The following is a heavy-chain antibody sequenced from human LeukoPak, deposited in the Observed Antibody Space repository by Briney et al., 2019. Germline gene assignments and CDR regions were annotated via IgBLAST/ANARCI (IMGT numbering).Heavy chain of an antibody. CDR1: GGTFSSYA. CDR2: ITPLFGTA. Sequence: GSSVKVSCKASGGTFSSYAISWVRQAPGQGLERMGGITPLFGTANYAQKFQGRVTITADESTSTAYMELSSLRSEDTAVYYCARDRKLGYCSSTSCLGPVYFDYWGQGTLVTVSS. V-gene: IGHV1-69*01. J-gene: IGHJ4*02. CDR3: ARDRKLGYCSSTSCLGPVYFDY. D-gene: IGHD2-2*01.